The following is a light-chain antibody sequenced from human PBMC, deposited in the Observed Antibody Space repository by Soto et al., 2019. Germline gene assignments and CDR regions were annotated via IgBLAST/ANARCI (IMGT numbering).Light chain of an antibody. J-gene: IGKJ3*01. V-gene: IGKV3-20*01. CDR2: DAS. Sequence: EILMTQSPATLSVSPGERATLSSRASQSVSSNLAWYQQKPGQAPRLLIYDASNRATGIPARFSGSGSGTDFTLTISRLEPEDFAVYYCQQYGNSPGTFGPGTKVDIK. CDR3: QQYGNSPGT. CDR1: QSVSSN.